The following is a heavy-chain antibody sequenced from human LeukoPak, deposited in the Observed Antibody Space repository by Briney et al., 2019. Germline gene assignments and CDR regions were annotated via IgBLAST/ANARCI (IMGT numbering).Heavy chain of an antibody. Sequence: AASPKVSYTASGYTFTGYYMGWVRQTPGQGLEWMGIINPSGVSTSYAQKFQGTVTMTRDTSTSTVYMELSSLTSEDTAVYYCARSDTAMVTPLDYWGQGTLVTVSS. CDR2: INPSGVST. J-gene: IGHJ4*02. CDR3: ARSDTAMVTPLDY. D-gene: IGHD5-18*01. V-gene: IGHV1-46*01. CDR1: GYTFTGYY.